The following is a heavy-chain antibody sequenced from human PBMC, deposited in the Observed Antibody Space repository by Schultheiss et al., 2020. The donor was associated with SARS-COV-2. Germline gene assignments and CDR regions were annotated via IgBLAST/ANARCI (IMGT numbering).Heavy chain of an antibody. CDR1: GFTFSSYA. J-gene: IGHJ5*02. V-gene: IGHV3-64*04. Sequence: GGSLRLSCSASGFTFSSYAMHWVRQAPGKGLEYVSAISSNGGSTYYADSVKGRFTISRDNSKNTLYLQMNSLRAEDTAVYYCARERVGGWFDPWGQGTLVTVSS. CDR3: ARERVGGWFDP. CDR2: ISSNGGST. D-gene: IGHD4-23*01.